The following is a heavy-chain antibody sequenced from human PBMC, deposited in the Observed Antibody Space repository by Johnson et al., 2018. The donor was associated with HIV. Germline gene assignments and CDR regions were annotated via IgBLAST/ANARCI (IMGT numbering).Heavy chain of an antibody. V-gene: IGHV3-11*04. CDR2: ISSSGSTI. CDR1: GFTFSDYY. Sequence: QVQLVESGGGLVQPGRSLRLSCAASGFTFSDYYMSWIRQAPGKGLEWVSYISSSGSTIYYADSVKGRFTISRDNAKNSLYLQMNSLRAEDTAVYYCARPGIAVAAAPDDDAFDIWGQGTMVTVSS. D-gene: IGHD6-19*01. CDR3: ARPGIAVAAAPDDDAFDI. J-gene: IGHJ3*02.